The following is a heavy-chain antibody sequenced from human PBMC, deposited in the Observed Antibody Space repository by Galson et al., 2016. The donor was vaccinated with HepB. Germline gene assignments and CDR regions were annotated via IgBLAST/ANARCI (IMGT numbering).Heavy chain of an antibody. CDR1: GYTFTSYG. CDR3: ARDLQVFSSGYYPYNFDY. CDR2: ISAYNGNT. J-gene: IGHJ4*02. Sequence: SCKASGYTFTSYGISWLRQAPGQGLEWMGWISAYNGNTNYAQKLQGRVTVTTDTSTSTAYMELRSLISDDTAVYYCARDLQVFSSGYYPYNFDYWGQGTLVTVSS. V-gene: IGHV1-18*01. D-gene: IGHD3-22*01.